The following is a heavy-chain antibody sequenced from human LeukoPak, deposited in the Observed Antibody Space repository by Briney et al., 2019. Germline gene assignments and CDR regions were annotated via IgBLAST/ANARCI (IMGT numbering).Heavy chain of an antibody. Sequence: ASVKVSCKASGGTFSSYAISWVRQAPGQGLEWMGWISAYNGNTNYAQKLQGRVTMTTDTSTSTAYMELRSLRSDDTAVYYCARDGPYNWNDVNWFDPWGQGTLVTVSS. CDR1: GGTFSSYA. CDR3: ARDGPYNWNDVNWFDP. CDR2: ISAYNGNT. D-gene: IGHD1-20*01. J-gene: IGHJ5*02. V-gene: IGHV1-18*01.